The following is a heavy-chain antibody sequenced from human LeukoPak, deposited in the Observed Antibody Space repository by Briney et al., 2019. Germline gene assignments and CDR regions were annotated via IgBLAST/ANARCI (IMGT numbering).Heavy chain of an antibody. V-gene: IGHV1-46*01. CDR1: GYTFTSYY. CDR2: INPSGGST. J-gene: IGHJ5*02. Sequence: ASVKVSFKASGYTFTSYYMHWVRQAPGQGLEWMGIINPSGGSTSYAQKFQGRVTMTRDTSTRTVYMELSSLRSEDTAVYYCARGHCSSTSCYLNWFDPWGQGTLVTVSS. D-gene: IGHD2-2*01. CDR3: ARGHCSSTSCYLNWFDP.